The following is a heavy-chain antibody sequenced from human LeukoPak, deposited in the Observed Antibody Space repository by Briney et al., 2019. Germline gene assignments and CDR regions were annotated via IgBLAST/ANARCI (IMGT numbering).Heavy chain of an antibody. CDR2: INPSGGST. V-gene: IGHV1-46*01. CDR3: ARVGSYSGYEIYYFDY. Sequence: ASVKVSCKASGYTFTSYYKHWVRQAPGQGLEWMGIINPSGGSTSYAQKFQGRVTMTRDTSTSTVYMELSSLRSEDTAVYYCARVGSYSGYEIYYFDYWGQGTLVTVSS. J-gene: IGHJ4*02. D-gene: IGHD5-12*01. CDR1: GYTFTSYY.